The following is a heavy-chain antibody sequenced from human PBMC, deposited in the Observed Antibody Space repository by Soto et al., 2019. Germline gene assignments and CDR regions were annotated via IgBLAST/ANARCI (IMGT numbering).Heavy chain of an antibody. CDR3: ASQRRYCGGDCPMDY. CDR2: ISSSSSYI. D-gene: IGHD2-21*02. CDR1: GFTFSSYS. V-gene: IGHV3-21*01. J-gene: IGHJ4*02. Sequence: EVQLVESGGGLVKPGGSLRLSCAASGFTFSSYSMSWVRQAPGKGLEWVSSISSSSSYIYYADSVKGRFTISRDNAKNSLYLQMNSLRAEDTAVYYCASQRRYCGGDCPMDYWGQGTLVTVSS.